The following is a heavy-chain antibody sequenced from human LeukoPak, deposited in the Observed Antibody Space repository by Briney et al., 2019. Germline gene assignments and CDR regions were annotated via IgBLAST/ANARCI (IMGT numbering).Heavy chain of an antibody. CDR1: GGSISSYY. Sequence: SETLSLTCTVSGGSISSYYWSWIRQPPGKGLEWIGYIYYSGSTNYNPSLKSRVTISVDTSKNQFSLKLSSVTAADTAVYYCARASRGPHGAFDIWGQGTMVTVSS. D-gene: IGHD3-10*01. V-gene: IGHV4-59*01. J-gene: IGHJ3*02. CDR3: ARASRGPHGAFDI. CDR2: IYYSGST.